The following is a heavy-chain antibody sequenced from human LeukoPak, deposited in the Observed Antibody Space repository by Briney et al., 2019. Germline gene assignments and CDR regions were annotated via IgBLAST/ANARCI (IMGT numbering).Heavy chain of an antibody. D-gene: IGHD3-22*01. V-gene: IGHV4-31*03. J-gene: IGHJ2*01. Sequence: SQTLSLTCTVSGGSISSGGYSWSWIRQHPGKGLEWIGYIYYSGSTNYNPSLKSRVTISVDTSKNQFSLKLSSVTAADTAVYYCARARYYYDSSGYWSFDLWGRGTLVTVSS. CDR2: IYYSGST. CDR1: GGSISSGGYS. CDR3: ARARYYYDSSGYWSFDL.